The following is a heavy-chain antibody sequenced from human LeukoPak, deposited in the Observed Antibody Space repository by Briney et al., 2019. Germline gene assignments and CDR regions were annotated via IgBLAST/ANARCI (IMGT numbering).Heavy chain of an antibody. CDR1: GGTFSSYA. CDR3: ARVDWTPEYYFDY. Sequence: SVKVPCKASGGTFSSYAISWVRQAPGQGLEWMGRIIPIFGAANYAQKFQGRVTITTDESTSTAYMELSSLRSEDTAVYYCARVDWTPEYYFDYWGQGTLVTVSS. V-gene: IGHV1-69*05. J-gene: IGHJ4*02. D-gene: IGHD3/OR15-3a*01. CDR2: IIPIFGAA.